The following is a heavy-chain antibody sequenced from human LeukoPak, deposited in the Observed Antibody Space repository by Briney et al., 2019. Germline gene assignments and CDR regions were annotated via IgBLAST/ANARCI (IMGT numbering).Heavy chain of an antibody. CDR1: GFTFDDYA. J-gene: IGHJ4*02. Sequence: GGSLRLSCRASGFTFDDYAMHWVRQAPGKGLEWVSGISWNSGSIGYTDSVKGRFTISRDNAMNSLYLQMNSLRAEDTALYYCASSSTTWGFDYWGQGTLVTVSS. CDR2: ISWNSGSI. V-gene: IGHV3-9*01. CDR3: ASSSTTWGFDY. D-gene: IGHD2-2*01.